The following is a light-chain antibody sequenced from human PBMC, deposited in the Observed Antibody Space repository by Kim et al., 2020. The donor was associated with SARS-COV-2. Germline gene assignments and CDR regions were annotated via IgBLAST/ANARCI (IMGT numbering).Light chain of an antibody. CDR2: GAS. CDR3: KQYVFLYT. J-gene: IGKJ2*01. Sequence: DIEMTQSPSSLSASVGDRVTITCQASQDISNYLNWLQQKPGKAPKLLIYGASDLQTGVPSRFSGGGSGTHFTLTISSLQPEDVATYYSKQYVFLYTFGQETNREI. V-gene: IGKV1-33*01. CDR1: QDISNY.